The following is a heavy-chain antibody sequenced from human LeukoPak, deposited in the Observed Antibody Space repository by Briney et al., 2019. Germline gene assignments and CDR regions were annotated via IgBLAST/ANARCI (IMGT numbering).Heavy chain of an antibody. CDR1: GYSFTSYW. CDR3: ARSQGVYDSSGYYYYYGMDV. CDR2: IYPGDSDT. V-gene: IGHV5-51*01. D-gene: IGHD3-22*01. J-gene: IGHJ6*02. Sequence: GESLKISCKGSGYSFTSYWIGWVRQMPGKGLEWMGIIYPGDSDTRYSPSFQGQVTIPVDKSISTAYLQWSSLKASDTAMYYCARSQGVYDSSGYYYYYGMDVWGQGTTVTVSS.